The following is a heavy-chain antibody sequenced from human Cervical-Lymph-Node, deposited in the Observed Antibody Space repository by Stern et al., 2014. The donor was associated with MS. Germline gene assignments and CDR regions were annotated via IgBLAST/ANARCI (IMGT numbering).Heavy chain of an antibody. CDR2: IYWDDQK. CDR3: AHRTAGPFDY. CDR1: GFSLSTSGLG. J-gene: IGHJ4*02. Sequence: QVTLKESGPALVKPTQTLTLTCTFSGFSLSTSGLGVGWIRQPPGEALASLAYIYWDDQKRYSPTLKSGLAITKVTSKNQVVLTLTNVDPVDAATYYCAHRTAGPFDYWGQGTLVTVSS. V-gene: IGHV2-5*02.